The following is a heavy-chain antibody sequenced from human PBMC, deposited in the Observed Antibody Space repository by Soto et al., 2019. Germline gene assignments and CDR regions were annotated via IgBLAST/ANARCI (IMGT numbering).Heavy chain of an antibody. CDR1: GFSFSISP. J-gene: IGHJ4*02. Sequence: QVQLVESGGGVVQPGRSLRLSCAASGFSFSISPMHWVRQAPGKGPEWVALISYDGTNKFYADSVKGRFTISRDNSKSTLYWQVESLRPEDAAVYYCARDPKTSGGQHWAFNYFDSWGQGTLVTVSS. CDR2: ISYDGTNK. V-gene: IGHV3-30-3*01. CDR3: ARDPKTSGGQHWAFNYFDS. D-gene: IGHD7-27*01.